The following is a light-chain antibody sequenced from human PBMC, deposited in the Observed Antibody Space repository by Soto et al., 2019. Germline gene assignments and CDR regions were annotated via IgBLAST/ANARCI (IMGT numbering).Light chain of an antibody. V-gene: IGKV3D-15*01. CDR2: DVS. J-gene: IGKJ4*01. Sequence: EIVMTQSPATLSMSPGERATLSCRASQSVSSNFAWYQQRPAQAPRLLIYDVSTRATGVPTRFSGSGSGTECTLTISSLQSEDFAVYYCQQYHDWPLTFGGGTRVEIK. CDR3: QQYHDWPLT. CDR1: QSVSSN.